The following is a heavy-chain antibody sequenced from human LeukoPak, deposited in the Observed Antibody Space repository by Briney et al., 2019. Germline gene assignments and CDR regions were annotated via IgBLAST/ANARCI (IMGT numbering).Heavy chain of an antibody. J-gene: IGHJ3*01. CDR2: IYYSGST. D-gene: IGHD3-3*01. CDR3: ASPAGGLWSGYYYYPLYF. Sequence: SETLSLTCTVSGGSISSSSYYWGWIRQPPGKGLEWIGSIYYSGSTYYNPSLKSRVTISVDTSKNQFSLKLSSVTAADTAVYYCASPAGGLWSGYYYYPLYFWGQGTMVTVSS. CDR1: GGSISSSSYY. V-gene: IGHV4-39*01.